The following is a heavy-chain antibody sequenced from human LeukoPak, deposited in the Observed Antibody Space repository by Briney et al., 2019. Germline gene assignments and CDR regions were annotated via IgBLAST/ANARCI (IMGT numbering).Heavy chain of an antibody. CDR3: ARVRRDGYNFGFDY. CDR1: GGSISSGGYY. V-gene: IGHV4-61*08. J-gene: IGHJ4*02. D-gene: IGHD5-24*01. CDR2: IYYSGST. Sequence: SETLSLTCTVSGGSISSGGYYWSWIRQHPGKGLEWIGYIYYSGSTNYNPSLKSRVTISADTSKNQFSLKLSSVTAADTAVYFCARVRRDGYNFGFDYWGQGTLVTVSS.